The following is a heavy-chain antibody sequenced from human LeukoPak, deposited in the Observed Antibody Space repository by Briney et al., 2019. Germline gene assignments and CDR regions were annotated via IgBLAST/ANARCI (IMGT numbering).Heavy chain of an antibody. CDR3: ARDYYYGSGSYFDY. Sequence: GXSLRLSGAASGFTFSSYSMNWVRQAQGKGLEWVSSISSSSSDIYYADSVKGRFTISRDNAKNSLYLQMNSLRAEDTAVYYCARDYYYGSGSYFDYWGQGTLVTFSS. D-gene: IGHD3-10*01. CDR2: ISSSSSDI. CDR1: GFTFSSYS. J-gene: IGHJ4*02. V-gene: IGHV3-21*01.